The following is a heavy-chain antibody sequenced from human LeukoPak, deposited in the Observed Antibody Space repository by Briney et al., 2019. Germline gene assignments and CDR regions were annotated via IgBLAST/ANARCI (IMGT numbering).Heavy chain of an antibody. CDR1: GGSISSYY. CDR3: ASLSSYYFDY. V-gene: IGHV4-4*07. Sequence: SETLSLTCTVSGGSISSYYWSWIRQPAGKGLEWIGRMYTSGSTNYNPSLKSRVTMSLDTSKNQLSLKLSSVTAADTAVYYCASLSSYYFDYWGQGTLVTVSS. D-gene: IGHD6-13*01. J-gene: IGHJ4*02. CDR2: MYTSGST.